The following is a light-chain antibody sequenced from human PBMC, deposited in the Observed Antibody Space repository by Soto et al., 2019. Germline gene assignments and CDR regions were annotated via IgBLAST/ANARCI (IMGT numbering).Light chain of an antibody. V-gene: IGKV3-11*01. CDR3: QQRSNWT. J-gene: IGKJ1*01. Sequence: EIVLTQSPATLSLSPGERATLSCRASQSVSSYLAWYQQKPGQAPRLLIYDASNRATGIPARFSGSGSGTDSTLTISSLEPEDFAVYYCQQRSNWTFGQGTKV. CDR2: DAS. CDR1: QSVSSY.